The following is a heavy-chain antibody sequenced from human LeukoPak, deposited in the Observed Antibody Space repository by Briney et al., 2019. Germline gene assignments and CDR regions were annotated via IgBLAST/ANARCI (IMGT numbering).Heavy chain of an antibody. V-gene: IGHV4-30-2*01. Sequence: TTSETLSLTCAVSGGPISSGSYSWSWIRQPPGKGLQWIGYIYHSGRTYYNPSLKIRVTMSIDRSKNQFSLRLSSVTAAEKAVNYWGRGGGEEFGEYDVFDYWGQGTLVTVSS. D-gene: IGHD3-10*01. CDR3: GRGGGEEFGEYDVFDY. J-gene: IGHJ4*02. CDR2: IYHSGRT. CDR1: GGPISSGSYS.